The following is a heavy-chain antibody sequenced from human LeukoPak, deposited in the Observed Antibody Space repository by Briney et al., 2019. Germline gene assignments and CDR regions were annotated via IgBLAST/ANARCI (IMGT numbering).Heavy chain of an antibody. V-gene: IGHV1-69*06. J-gene: IGHJ6*04. CDR1: GGTFGSYA. Sequence: ASVKVSCKASGGTFGSYAISWVRQAPGQGLEWMGGIIPIFGTANYAQKFQGRVTITADKSTSTAYMELSSLRSEDTAVYYRARGPYYDILTGWNGMDVWGKGTTVTVPS. CDR3: ARGPYYDILTGWNGMDV. CDR2: IIPIFGTA. D-gene: IGHD3-9*01.